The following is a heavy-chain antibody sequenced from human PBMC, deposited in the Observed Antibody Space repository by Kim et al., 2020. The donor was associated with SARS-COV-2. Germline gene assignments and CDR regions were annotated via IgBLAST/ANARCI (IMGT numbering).Heavy chain of an antibody. CDR2: IYYSGST. CDR3: ARDKMGGWYSSGWYDY. Sequence: SETLSLTCTVSGGSISSSSYYWGWIRQPPGKGLEWIGSIYYSGSTYYNPSLKSRVTISVDTSKNQFSLKLSSVTAADTAVYYCARDKMGGWYSSGWYDYWGQGTLVTVSS. J-gene: IGHJ4*02. V-gene: IGHV4-39*07. CDR1: GGSISSSSYY. D-gene: IGHD6-19*01.